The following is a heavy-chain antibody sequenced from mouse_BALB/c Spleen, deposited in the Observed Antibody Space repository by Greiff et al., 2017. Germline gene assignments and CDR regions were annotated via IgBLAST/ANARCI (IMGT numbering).Heavy chain of an antibody. Sequence: EVHLVASGGGLVQPGGSLKLSCAASGFTFSSYTMSWVRQTPEKRLEWVAYISNGGGSTYYPDTVKGRFTISRDNAKNTLYLQMSSLKSEDTAMYYCERHGDYYAMDYWSQGTSDTVSS. J-gene: IGHJ4*01. CDR3: ERHGDYYAMDY. CDR1: GFTFSSYT. V-gene: IGHV5-12-2*01. CDR2: ISNGGGST.